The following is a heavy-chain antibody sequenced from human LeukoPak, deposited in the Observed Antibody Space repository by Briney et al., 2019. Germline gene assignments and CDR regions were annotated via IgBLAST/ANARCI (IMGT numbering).Heavy chain of an antibody. V-gene: IGHV3-21*01. D-gene: IGHD5-24*01. J-gene: IGHJ4*02. CDR1: GITFINYS. CDR2: ITGSGTSI. Sequence: GGSLRLSCAASGITFINYSMTWVRQAPGKGLEWVSAITGSGTSIYYADSVRGRFTISRDNAKNSLYLQMNSLRAEDTAVYYCVRWRKRWLQEYYFDYWGQGTLVTVSS. CDR3: VRWRKRWLQEYYFDY.